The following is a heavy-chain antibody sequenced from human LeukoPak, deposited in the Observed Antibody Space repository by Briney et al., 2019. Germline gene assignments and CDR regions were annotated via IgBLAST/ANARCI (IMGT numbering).Heavy chain of an antibody. J-gene: IGHJ4*02. CDR2: IYYSGST. CDR3: ARAFSNLDFDH. D-gene: IGHD4-11*01. CDR1: GGSFSGYY. Sequence: PSETLSLTCAVYGGSFSGYYWSWIRQPPGKGLEWIGYIYYSGSTSYNPSLKSRLDISVDTSNNWLSLKPSSVIAADTAVYYCARAFSNLDFDHWGQGILVTVSS. V-gene: IGHV4-59*01.